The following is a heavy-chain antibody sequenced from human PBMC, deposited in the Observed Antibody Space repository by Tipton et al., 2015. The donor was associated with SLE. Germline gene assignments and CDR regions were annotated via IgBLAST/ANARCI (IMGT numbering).Heavy chain of an antibody. Sequence: TLSLTCAVYGGSFSGYYWSWTRQPPGKGLEWIGEINHSGSTNYNPSLKSRVTISVDTSKNQFSLKLSSVSAADTAVYYCARATTTVTTPYFDYWGQGTLVTVSS. CDR3: ARATTTVTTPYFDY. CDR1: GGSFSGYY. J-gene: IGHJ4*02. V-gene: IGHV4-34*01. D-gene: IGHD4-11*01. CDR2: INHSGST.